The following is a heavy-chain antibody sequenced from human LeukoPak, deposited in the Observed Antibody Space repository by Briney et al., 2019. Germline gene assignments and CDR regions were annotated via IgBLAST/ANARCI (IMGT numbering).Heavy chain of an antibody. D-gene: IGHD6-13*01. J-gene: IGHJ5*02. Sequence: PSETLSLTCTVSGGSISSGDYYWAWIRQPPGRGLEWIGSIYYSGSTYYNPSLKSRVTISVDTSKNQFSLRLSSVTAADTVVYYCARLQLAAASNRWFDPWGQGTLVTVSS. CDR1: GGSISSGDYY. V-gene: IGHV4-39*01. CDR2: IYYSGST. CDR3: ARLQLAAASNRWFDP.